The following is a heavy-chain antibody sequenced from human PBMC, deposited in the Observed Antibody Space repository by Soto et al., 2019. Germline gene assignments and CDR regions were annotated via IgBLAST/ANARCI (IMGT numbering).Heavy chain of an antibody. CDR3: ASRSEVKYCGAFDI. J-gene: IGHJ3*02. CDR1: GYTFTGYY. Sequence: ASVKFSCKASGYTFTGYYMHWVRQAPGQGLEWMGWINPNSGGTNYAQKFQGRVTMTRDTSISTAYMELSGLRSDDTAVYYCASRSEVKYCGAFDIWGKGTMVTVSS. D-gene: IGHD2-8*02. V-gene: IGHV1-2*02. CDR2: INPNSGGT.